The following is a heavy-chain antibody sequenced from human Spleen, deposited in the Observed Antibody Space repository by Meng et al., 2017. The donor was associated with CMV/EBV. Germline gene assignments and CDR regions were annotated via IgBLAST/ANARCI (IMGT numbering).Heavy chain of an antibody. J-gene: IGHJ4*02. Sequence: GSLRLSCAVYGGSFSGYYWSWIRQPPGKGLEWIGEINHSGSTNYNPSLKSRVTISVDTSKNQFSLKLSSVTAADTAVYYCARSRRRIAARTFDYWGQGTLVTVSS. CDR1: GGSFSGYY. D-gene: IGHD6-6*01. CDR2: INHSGST. V-gene: IGHV4-34*01. CDR3: ARSRRRIAARTFDY.